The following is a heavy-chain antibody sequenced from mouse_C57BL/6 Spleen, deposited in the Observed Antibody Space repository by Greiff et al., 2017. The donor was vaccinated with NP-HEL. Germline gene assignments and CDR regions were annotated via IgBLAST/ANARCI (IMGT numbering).Heavy chain of an antibody. V-gene: IGHV1-82*01. D-gene: IGHD2-1*01. J-gene: IGHJ4*01. CDR1: GYAFSSSW. Sequence: VMLVESGPELVKPGASVKISCKASGYAFSSSWMNWVKQRPGKGLEWIGRIYPGDGDTNYNGKFKGKATLTADKSSSTAYMQLSSLTSEDSAVYFCATVYGNQGAMDYWGQGTSVTVSS. CDR2: IYPGDGDT. CDR3: ATVYGNQGAMDY.